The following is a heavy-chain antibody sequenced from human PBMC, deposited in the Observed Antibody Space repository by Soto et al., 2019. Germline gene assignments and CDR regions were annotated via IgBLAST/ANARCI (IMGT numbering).Heavy chain of an antibody. D-gene: IGHD5-18*01. V-gene: IGHV3-66*01. CDR1: GFTVSSNY. CDR3: PTLSGYSYGNFDY. CDR2: IYSGGST. Sequence: EVQLVESGGGLVQPGGSLRLSCAASGFTVSSNYMSWVRQAPGKGLEWVSVIYSGGSTYYADSVKGRFTISRDNSKNTLFLQMNSLRAEDTAVYYCPTLSGYSYGNFDYWGQGTLVSVSS. J-gene: IGHJ4*02.